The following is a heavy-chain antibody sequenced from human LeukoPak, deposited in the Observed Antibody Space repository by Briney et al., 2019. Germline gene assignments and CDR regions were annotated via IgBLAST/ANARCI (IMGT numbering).Heavy chain of an antibody. V-gene: IGHV4-34*01. Sequence: SETLSLTCAVYGGSFSGYYWSWIRQPPGKGLEWIGEINHSGSTNYNPSLKSRVTISVDTSKNQFSLKLSSVTAADTAVYYCARKWTYYYYMDVWGQGTLVTVSS. J-gene: IGHJ6*03. D-gene: IGHD1-26*01. CDR2: INHSGST. CDR3: ARKWTYYYYMDV. CDR1: GGSFSGYY.